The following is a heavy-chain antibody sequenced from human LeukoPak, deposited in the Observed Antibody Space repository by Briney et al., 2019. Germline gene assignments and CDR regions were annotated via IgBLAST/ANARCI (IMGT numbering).Heavy chain of an antibody. CDR1: GGPIIASY. CDR2: THYSGTG. J-gene: IGHJ4*02. V-gene: IGHV4-59*01. D-gene: IGHD3-22*01. Sequence: PSETLSLTCAVPGGPIIASYWSWIRQPPGKGLELIGYTHYSGTGNYNPSLKSRVTISIDTSKNRFSLRLTSVTAADTAVYYCARVRFYDTTGYSTSYYLDYWGQGALVTVSS. CDR3: ARVRFYDTTGYSTSYYLDY.